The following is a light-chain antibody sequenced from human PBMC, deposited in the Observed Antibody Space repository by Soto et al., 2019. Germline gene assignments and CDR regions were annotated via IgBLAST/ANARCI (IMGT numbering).Light chain of an antibody. CDR2: GAS. CDR3: QQYNNWPPFT. J-gene: IGKJ3*01. Sequence: EIVMTQSPATLSVSPGERATLSCRASQSVSSNLAWYQQKPGQAPRLLIYGASTRATGIPARFSGSGSGTEFTLTTSSLQSKDFAVYYCQQYNNWPPFTFGPGTKVDIK. CDR1: QSVSSN. V-gene: IGKV3-15*01.